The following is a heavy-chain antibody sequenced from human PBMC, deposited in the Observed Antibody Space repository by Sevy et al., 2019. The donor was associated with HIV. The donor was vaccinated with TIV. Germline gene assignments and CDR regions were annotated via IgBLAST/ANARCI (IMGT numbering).Heavy chain of an antibody. D-gene: IGHD3-9*01. V-gene: IGHV3-30*18. CDR1: GIIFTTSG. CDR3: AKDFTGYNGMDV. J-gene: IGHJ6*02. Sequence: WGSLRLSCAVSGIIFTTSGMHWVRQAPGKGLEWVAVISYDGRNKFYGDSVKGRFTISRDKSKNILYLQMNSLRAEDTAVYYCAKDFTGYNGMDVWGQGTMVTVSS. CDR2: ISYDGRNK.